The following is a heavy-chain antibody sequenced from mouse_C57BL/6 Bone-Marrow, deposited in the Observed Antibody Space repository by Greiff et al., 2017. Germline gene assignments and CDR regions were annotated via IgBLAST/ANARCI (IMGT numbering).Heavy chain of an antibody. CDR2: IYPGDGDT. D-gene: IGHD1-1*01. V-gene: IGHV1-82*01. J-gene: IGHJ4*01. CDR1: GYAFSSSW. CDR3: ARPGSSPSYAMDY. Sequence: QVQLKESGPELVKPGASVKISCKASGYAFSSSWMNWVKQRPGKGLEWIGRIYPGDGDTNYNGKFKGKATLTADKSSSTAYMQLSSLTSEDSAVYFCARPGSSPSYAMDYWGQGTSVTVSS.